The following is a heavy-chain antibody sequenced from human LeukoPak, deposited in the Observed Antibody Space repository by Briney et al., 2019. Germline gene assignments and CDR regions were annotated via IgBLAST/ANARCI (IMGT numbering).Heavy chain of an antibody. CDR2: IKQDGSEK. V-gene: IGHV3-7*01. Sequence: GGSLGLSCAASGITFSTYWMSWVRQAPGKGLEWVANIKQDGSEKYYVDSVKGRFTISRGNAKNSLYLQMNSLRAEDTAVYYCASVAWIQLGACFDYWGQGTLVTVSS. CDR1: GITFSTYW. J-gene: IGHJ4*02. D-gene: IGHD5-18*01. CDR3: ASVAWIQLGACFDY.